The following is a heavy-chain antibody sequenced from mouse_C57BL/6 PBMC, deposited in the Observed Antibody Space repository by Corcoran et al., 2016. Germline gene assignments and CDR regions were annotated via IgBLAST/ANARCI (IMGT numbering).Heavy chain of an antibody. CDR2: INPYNGGT. J-gene: IGHJ1*03. Sequence: EVQLQQSGPVLVKPGASVKMSCKASGYTFTDYYMNWVKQSHGKSLEWIGVINPYNGGTSYNQKFKGKATLTVDKSSSTAYMELNSLTSEDSAVYYCAREGVGSSYFYFDVWGTGTTVTVSS. CDR3: AREGVGSSYFYFDV. CDR1: GYTFTDYY. V-gene: IGHV1-19*01. D-gene: IGHD1-1*01.